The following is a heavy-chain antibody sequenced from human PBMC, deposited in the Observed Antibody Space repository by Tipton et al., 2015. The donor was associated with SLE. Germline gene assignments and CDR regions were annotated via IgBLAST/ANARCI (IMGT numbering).Heavy chain of an antibody. J-gene: IGHJ4*02. CDR2: IYTSGST. Sequence: TLSLTCTVSGGSISSGSYYWSWIRQPAGKGLEWIGHIYTSGSTNYNPSLKSRVTISVDTSKNQFSLKLSSVTAADTAVYYCARAGSGWYLDYWGQGTLVTVSS. V-gene: IGHV4-61*09. CDR3: ARAGSGWYLDY. CDR1: GGSISSGSYY. D-gene: IGHD6-19*01.